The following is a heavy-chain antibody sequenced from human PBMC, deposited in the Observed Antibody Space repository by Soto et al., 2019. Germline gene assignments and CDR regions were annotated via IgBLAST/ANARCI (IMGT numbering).Heavy chain of an antibody. CDR2: INPNSGGT. D-gene: IGHD2-2*02. V-gene: IGHV1-2*02. CDR1: GYTFTGYY. Sequence: QVQLVQSGAEVKKPGASVKVSCKASGYTFTGYYLHWVRQAPGQGLEWMGWINPNSGGTNYAQKFQGRVTMTRDTSISTAYMELSRLRSDDTAVYYCARGSVVVVPAAIRNWFDPWGQGTLVTVSS. J-gene: IGHJ5*02. CDR3: ARGSVVVVPAAIRNWFDP.